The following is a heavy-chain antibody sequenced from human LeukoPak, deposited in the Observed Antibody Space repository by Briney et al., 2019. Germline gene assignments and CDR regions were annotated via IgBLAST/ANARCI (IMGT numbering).Heavy chain of an antibody. D-gene: IGHD1-26*01. CDR3: AKVVGATIFDY. CDR2: ISGSGGST. Sequence: PGGSLTLSCAASGFTVSSNSMSWVRQAPGKGLAWVSAISGSGGSTYYADSVKGRFTISRDNSKNTLYLQMNSLRAEDTAVYYCAKVVGATIFDYWGQGTLVTVSS. J-gene: IGHJ4*02. CDR1: GFTVSSNS. V-gene: IGHV3-23*01.